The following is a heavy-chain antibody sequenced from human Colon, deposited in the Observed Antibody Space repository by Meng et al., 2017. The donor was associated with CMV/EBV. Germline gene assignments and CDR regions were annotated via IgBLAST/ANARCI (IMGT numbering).Heavy chain of an antibody. V-gene: IGHV1-2*07. Sequence: SVKVSCKGSGYTFTAYSIHWVRQAPGQGLEWMGWVTPNTGGAKYAHKFEGRVNMTTDTSINTAYMALSSLTSDDTAVYYCAREVVGATWFDIWGQGTLVTVSS. CDR3: AREVVGATWFDI. CDR1: GYTFTAYS. D-gene: IGHD1-26*01. J-gene: IGHJ5*02. CDR2: VTPNTGGA.